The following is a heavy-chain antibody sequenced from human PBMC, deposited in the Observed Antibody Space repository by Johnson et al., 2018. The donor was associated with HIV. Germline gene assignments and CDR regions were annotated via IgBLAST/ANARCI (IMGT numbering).Heavy chain of an antibody. CDR2: IDTVGDT. J-gene: IGHJ3*02. V-gene: IGHV3-13*01. Sequence: VQLVESGGDWVQRGGSLKLSCAASGFTFSNYDIHWVRQATGKGLEWVSEIDTVGDTYYPASVKGRFTTSRENAKNSLYLQMNSLRAGDTAVYYCARRADAFDIWGQGTMVTVSS. CDR1: GFTFSNYD. CDR3: ARRADAFDI.